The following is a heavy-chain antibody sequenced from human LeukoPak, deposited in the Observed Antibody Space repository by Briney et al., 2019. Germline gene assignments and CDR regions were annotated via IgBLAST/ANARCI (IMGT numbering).Heavy chain of an antibody. Sequence: SETLSLTCTVSGGSISSYYWSWIRQPPGKGLEWIGYIYYSRSTNYNPSLKSRVTISVDTSKNQFSLKLSSVTAADTAVYYCARDSRKNYYSYYYYMDVWGKGTTVTISS. J-gene: IGHJ6*03. CDR3: ARDSRKNYYSYYYYMDV. V-gene: IGHV4-59*01. D-gene: IGHD3-10*01. CDR2: IYYSRST. CDR1: GGSISSYY.